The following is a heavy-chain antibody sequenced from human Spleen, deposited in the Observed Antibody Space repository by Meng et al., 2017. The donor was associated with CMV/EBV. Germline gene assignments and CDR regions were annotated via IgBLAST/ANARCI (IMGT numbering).Heavy chain of an antibody. CDR2: IYSGDDT. CDR3: AKGSRWLPTDY. Sequence: EVQLVESGGGLIQPGGSLRLSCAASGFTVSSSYMTWVRQAPGKGLEWVSVIYSGDDTYYADSVKGRFTISRDNSKNTLYLQMNSLRADDTAVYYCAKGSRWLPTDYWGQGTLVTVSS. D-gene: IGHD5-24*01. CDR1: GFTVSSSY. J-gene: IGHJ4*02. V-gene: IGHV3-66*03.